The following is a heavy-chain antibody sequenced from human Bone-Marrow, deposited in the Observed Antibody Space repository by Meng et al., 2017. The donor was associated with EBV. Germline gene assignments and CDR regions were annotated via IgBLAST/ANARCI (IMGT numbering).Heavy chain of an antibody. J-gene: IGHJ5*01. CDR1: GFSFNTYG. V-gene: IGHV3-23*01. CDR3: AKSRGWDLLAWLDS. Sequence: EVRLLESGGALVQPGGSWRLSGAVSGFSFNTYGVAWVRQAPGKGPEWVAGIGGSGGIINYADSVKGRFTISTDKSKNTLFLQMNSLRVEDTAIYYCAKSRGWDLLAWLDSWGHGTLVTVSS. D-gene: IGHD2-15*01. CDR2: IGGSGGII.